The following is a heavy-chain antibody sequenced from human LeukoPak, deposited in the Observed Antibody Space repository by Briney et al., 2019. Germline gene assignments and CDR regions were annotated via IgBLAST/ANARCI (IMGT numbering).Heavy chain of an antibody. CDR1: GYIFTGYY. CDR2: ISPHSGGT. V-gene: IGHV1-2*02. D-gene: IGHD6-13*01. CDR3: ARDSPSSWSPPSYYYYYMDV. Sequence: ASVKVSCKASGYIFTGYYMHWVRQAPGQGLEWMGWISPHSGGTNYAQKFQGRVTMTLDTSISTVYMELSRLRSDDTAVYYCARDSPSSWSPPSYYYYYMDVWGKGTTVTVSS. J-gene: IGHJ6*03.